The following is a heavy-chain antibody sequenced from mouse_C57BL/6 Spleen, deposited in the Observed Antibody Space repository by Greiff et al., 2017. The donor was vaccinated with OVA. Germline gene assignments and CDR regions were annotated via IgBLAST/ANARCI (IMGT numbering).Heavy chain of an antibody. Sequence: QVQLQQSGPELVKPGASVKISCKASGYTFTDYYINWVKQRPGQGLEWIGWIFTGSGSTYYTEKFKGKATLTVDKSSSTAYMLLSSLTSEDSAVYVCAREGESTMVTRAWFAYWGQGTLVTVSA. V-gene: IGHV1-75*01. CDR3: AREGESTMVTRAWFAY. CDR1: GYTFTDYY. J-gene: IGHJ3*01. CDR2: IFTGSGST. D-gene: IGHD2-2*01.